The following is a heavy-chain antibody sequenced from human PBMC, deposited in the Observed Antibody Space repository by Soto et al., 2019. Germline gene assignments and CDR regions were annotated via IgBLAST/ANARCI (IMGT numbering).Heavy chain of an antibody. CDR2: IYYSGST. CDR3: ARDRGGYCSSTSCYPLNWFDP. CDR1: GGSVSSGSYY. D-gene: IGHD2-2*01. Sequence: SETLSLTCTVSGGSVSSGSYYWSWIRQPPGKGLEWIGYIYYSGSTNYNPSLKSRVTISVDTSKNQFSLKLSSVTAADTAVYYCARDRGGYCSSTSCYPLNWFDPWGQGTLVTVSS. J-gene: IGHJ5*02. V-gene: IGHV4-61*01.